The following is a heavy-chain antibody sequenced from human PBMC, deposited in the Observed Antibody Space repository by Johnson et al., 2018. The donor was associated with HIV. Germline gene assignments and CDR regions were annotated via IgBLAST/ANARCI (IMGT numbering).Heavy chain of an antibody. CDR3: ARGGDDAFDI. D-gene: IGHD7-27*01. V-gene: IGHV3-20*04. Sequence: VQLVESGGGVVQPGRSLRLSCAASGFTFDDYGMNWVRQDPGKGLVWVTVINWNGGSTGYADSVTGRFTLSRDNAKNSLYLQMNSLRAEDTAVYYCARGGDDAFDIWGQGTMVTVSS. J-gene: IGHJ3*02. CDR1: GFTFDDYG. CDR2: INWNGGST.